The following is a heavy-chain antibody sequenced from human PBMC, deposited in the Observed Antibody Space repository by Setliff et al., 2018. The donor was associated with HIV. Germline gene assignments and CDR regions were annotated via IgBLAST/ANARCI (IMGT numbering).Heavy chain of an antibody. D-gene: IGHD3-10*01. CDR3: ARGSPMVRGVITPFDY. CDR2: IIHSGIT. Sequence: KPSETLSLTCAVSGGSFSDYSWTWIRQPPGKGLEWIGEIIHSGITNYSPSLKSRVTISVDTSKNHFSLRLTSVTAADTAVYYCARGSPMVRGVITPFDYWGQGMLVTVSS. V-gene: IGHV4-34*01. CDR1: GGSFSDYS. J-gene: IGHJ4*02.